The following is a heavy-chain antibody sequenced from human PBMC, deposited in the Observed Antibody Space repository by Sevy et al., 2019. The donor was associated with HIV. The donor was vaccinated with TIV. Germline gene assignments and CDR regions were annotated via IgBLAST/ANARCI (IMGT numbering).Heavy chain of an antibody. Sequence: GESLKISCAASGFTFSGYYMSWIRQAPGKGLEWVSYISSRSSYTNYADSVRGRFTISRDNAKNSLYLQMNSLRAEDTAVYYCARDRIAAADHYFDYLGQGSLVTVSS. CDR3: ARDRIAAADHYFDY. CDR2: ISSRSSYT. V-gene: IGHV3-11*06. D-gene: IGHD6-13*01. J-gene: IGHJ4*02. CDR1: GFTFSGYY.